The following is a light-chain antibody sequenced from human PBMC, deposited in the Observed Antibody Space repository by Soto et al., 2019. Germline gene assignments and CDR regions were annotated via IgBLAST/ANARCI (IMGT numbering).Light chain of an antibody. Sequence: QSVLTQPRSVSGSPGQSVTISCTGTSSDVGGYNYVSWYQHHPGKAPKLMIYDVSKRPSGVPDRFSGSKSGNTASLTISGLQAEDEADYYCCSYAGSYTGEVFGGGTKLTVL. V-gene: IGLV2-11*01. CDR1: SSDVGGYNY. CDR2: DVS. CDR3: CSYAGSYTGEV. J-gene: IGLJ2*01.